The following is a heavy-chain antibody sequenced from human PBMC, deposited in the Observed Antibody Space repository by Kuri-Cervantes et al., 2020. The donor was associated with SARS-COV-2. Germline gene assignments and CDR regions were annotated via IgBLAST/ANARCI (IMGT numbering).Heavy chain of an antibody. CDR2: TYYRSKWYN. D-gene: IGHD2-2*01. CDR3: ARELDCSSTSCSSTKISPAAFDI. V-gene: IGHV6-1*01. J-gene: IGHJ3*02. CDR1: GDSVSSNSAA. Sequence: LRLSCAISGDSVSSNSAAWNWIRQSPSRGLEWLGRTYYRSKWYNDYAVSVKSRITINPDTSKNQFSLKLSSVTAADTAVYYCARELDCSSTSCSSTKISPAAFDIGGQGTMVTVSS.